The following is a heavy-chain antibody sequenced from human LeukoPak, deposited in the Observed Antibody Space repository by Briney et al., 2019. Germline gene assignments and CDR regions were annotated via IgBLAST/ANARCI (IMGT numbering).Heavy chain of an antibody. CDR1: GGSFSGYY. J-gene: IGHJ6*03. CDR3: ARLRGTFYYYMDV. CDR2: TNHSGST. V-gene: IGHV4-34*01. D-gene: IGHD1-1*01. Sequence: SETLSLTCAVYGGSFSGYYWSWIRQPPGKGLEWIGETNHSGSTNYNPSLKSRVTISVDTSKNQFSLKLSSVTAADTAVYYCARLRGTFYYYMDVWGKGTTVTISS.